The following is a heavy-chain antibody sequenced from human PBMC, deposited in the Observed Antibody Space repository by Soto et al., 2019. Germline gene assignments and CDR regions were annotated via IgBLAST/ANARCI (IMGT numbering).Heavy chain of an antibody. CDR1: GYTFTSYD. D-gene: IGHD4-17*01. V-gene: IGHV1-8*01. CDR3: AREDYREYVIDY. CDR2: MNPNSGNT. J-gene: IGHJ4*02. Sequence: QVQLVQSGAAVKKPGASVKVSCKASGYTFTSYDINWVRQATGQGLEWMGWMNPNSGNTGYTQKFQGRVTMTRKTSISKAYMEINSLRSEATAVYYCAREDYREYVIDYWGQGNLVTVSS.